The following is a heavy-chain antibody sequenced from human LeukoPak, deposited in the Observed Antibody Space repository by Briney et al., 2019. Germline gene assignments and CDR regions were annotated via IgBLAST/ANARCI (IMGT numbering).Heavy chain of an antibody. V-gene: IGHV4-61*02. CDR3: AREGKQVRGGSFDY. J-gene: IGHJ4*02. D-gene: IGHD3-10*01. CDR2: VYAGGTT. Sequence: SQTLPLTCTVSDASINSGNYYWTWIRQPAGKGLEWIGRVYAGGTTNYNPSLKSRVTISIDTSKSQFSLKLTSVTAADTAVYYCAREGKQVRGGSFDYWGQGTPVTVSS. CDR1: DASINSGNYY.